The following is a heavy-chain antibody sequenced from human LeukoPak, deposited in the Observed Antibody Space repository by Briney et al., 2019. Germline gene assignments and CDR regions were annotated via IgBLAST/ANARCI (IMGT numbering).Heavy chain of an antibody. CDR2: IWNDGSDK. CDR3: ARGCGGTPGCYFIDN. CDR1: GLTFSSHG. V-gene: IGHV3-33*01. D-gene: IGHD2-21*01. Sequence: GRSLRLSCEASGLTFSSHGMHWVRQPPGKGLEGVAVIWNDGSDKYYGDSVKGRFTVSRDNSKNTLYLQMDSLRAEDTAVYYCARGCGGTPGCYFIDNWGQETLVTVSS. J-gene: IGHJ4*02.